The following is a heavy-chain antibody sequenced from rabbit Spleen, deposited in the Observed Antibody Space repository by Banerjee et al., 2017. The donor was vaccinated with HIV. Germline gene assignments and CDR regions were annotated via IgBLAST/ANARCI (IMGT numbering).Heavy chain of an antibody. D-gene: IGHD1-1*01. V-gene: IGHV1S45*01. CDR3: ARDVGSGGGGGATDRLDL. J-gene: IGHJ6*01. Sequence: QEQLKESGGGLVQPGGSPKLSCKASGFTLSSYYMNWVRQAPGKGLEWIACSYAGSSGSTYSAIWAKGRFPISKTSSTTVTLQMTTLTGADTATYFCARDVGSGGGGGATDRLDLWGPGTLVT. CDR1: GFTLSSYYM. CDR2: SYAGSSGST.